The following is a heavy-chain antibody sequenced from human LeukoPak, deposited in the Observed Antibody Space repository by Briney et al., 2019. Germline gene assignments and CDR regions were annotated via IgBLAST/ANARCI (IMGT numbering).Heavy chain of an antibody. CDR2: ISAYNGNT. D-gene: IGHD2-2*01. CDR3: AVGVVVPAATTYYYYYGMDV. J-gene: IGHJ6*02. Sequence: ASVKVSCKASGYTFTSYGISWVRQAPGQGLEWMGWISAYNGNTNYAQKLQGRVTMTTDTSTSTAYMELRSLRSDDTAVYYCAVGVVVPAATTYYYYYGMDVWGQGTTVTVSS. CDR1: GYTFTSYG. V-gene: IGHV1-18*01.